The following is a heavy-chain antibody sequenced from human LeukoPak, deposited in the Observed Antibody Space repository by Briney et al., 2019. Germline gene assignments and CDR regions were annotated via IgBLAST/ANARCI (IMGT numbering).Heavy chain of an antibody. CDR2: ISPDGSDT. D-gene: IGHD7-27*01. Sequence: GGSLRLSCAASGFTFISFWMHWGRQAPGKGLVWVSRISPDGSDTTYAGSVKGRFTISRDNAKNTLYLQMSSLGAEDTAVYYCEKDMWGTFDYWGQGALVTVSS. CDR1: GFTFISFW. V-gene: IGHV3-74*01. J-gene: IGHJ4*02. CDR3: EKDMWGTFDY.